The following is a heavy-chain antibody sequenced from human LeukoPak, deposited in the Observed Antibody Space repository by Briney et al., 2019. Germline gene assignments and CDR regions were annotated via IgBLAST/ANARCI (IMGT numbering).Heavy chain of an antibody. D-gene: IGHD5-12*01. CDR3: ATQKGYSGYLS. CDR1: GYSNYD. CDR2: MNPNSGNR. Sequence: ASVKVSCRASGYSNYDVNWVRQATGQGLGWMGWMNPNSGNRGYAPKFQGRVTMTRDTSMTTAYMELSSLRSEDTAVYYCATQKGYSGYLSWGQGTLVTVSS. J-gene: IGHJ4*02. V-gene: IGHV1-8*01.